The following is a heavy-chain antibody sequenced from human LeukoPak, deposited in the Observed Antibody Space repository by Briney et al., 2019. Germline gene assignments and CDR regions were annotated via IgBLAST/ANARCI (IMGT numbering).Heavy chain of an antibody. D-gene: IGHD1-7*01. V-gene: IGHV1-69*05. CDR3: ASSLLTGNWNYAAYYYYMDV. CDR1: GGTFSSYA. J-gene: IGHJ6*03. CDR2: IIPIFGTA. Sequence: SVNVSCKASGGTFSSYAISWVRQAPGQGLEWMGGIIPIFGTANYAQKFQGRVTITTDESTSTAYMELSSLRSEDTAVYYCASSLLTGNWNYAAYYYYMDVWGKGTTVTVSS.